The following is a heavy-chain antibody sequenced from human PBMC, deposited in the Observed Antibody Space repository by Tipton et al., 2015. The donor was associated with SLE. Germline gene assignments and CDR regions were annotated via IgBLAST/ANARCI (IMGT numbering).Heavy chain of an antibody. J-gene: IGHJ3*02. Sequence: LRLSCTVSGGSINNSYYYWAWIRQPPGKGLEWIGSIYYSGSTFNNPSLKSRVTISAVTSKNQFSLRVSSVTAADTAVYYCARAGTGTAWGTFEIWGPGTMVTVSS. V-gene: IGHV4-39*07. CDR3: ARAGTGTAWGTFEI. CDR1: GGSINNSYYY. D-gene: IGHD1-14*01. CDR2: IYYSGST.